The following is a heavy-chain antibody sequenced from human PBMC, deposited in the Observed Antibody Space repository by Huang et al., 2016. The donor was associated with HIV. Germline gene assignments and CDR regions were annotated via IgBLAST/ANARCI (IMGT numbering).Heavy chain of an antibody. D-gene: IGHD3-3*01. V-gene: IGHV4-34*02. Sequence: QMQLQQRGAGLLKPSETLSLTCGVSGGSFTGNYLTWIRQAPGKGLEWIGEVNDSGATNYTRSLNGRVTISLDKSKRELSLILRSVTAADTAVYYCARQWTILEWLLGLDVWGQGTTVIVSS. J-gene: IGHJ6*02. CDR2: VNDSGAT. CDR1: GGSFTGNY. CDR3: ARQWTILEWLLGLDV.